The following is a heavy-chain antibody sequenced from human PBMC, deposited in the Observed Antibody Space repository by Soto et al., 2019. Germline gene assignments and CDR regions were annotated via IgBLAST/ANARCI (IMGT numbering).Heavy chain of an antibody. CDR1: GDSISSVNW. CDR2: IYHTGIT. J-gene: IGHJ5*02. Sequence: SETLSLTCAVSGDSISSVNWWSWVRQSPGQGLEWIGDIYHTGITNYNPSLQSRVTISVDKSKNEFSLNLTSATAADTAVYYCARDGSSTANWIDPWGQGTLVTVSS. D-gene: IGHD2-2*01. CDR3: ARDGSSTANWIDP. V-gene: IGHV4-4*02.